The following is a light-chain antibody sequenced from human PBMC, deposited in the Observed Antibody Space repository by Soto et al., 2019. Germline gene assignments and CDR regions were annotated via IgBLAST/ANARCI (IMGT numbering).Light chain of an antibody. Sequence: EIVMTQSPATLSVSPGERATLSCRASQSVSSNLAWYQQKPGQAPRLLIYGASTRATGIPARFGGSGSGTAFTLTISSLQSEDFAVYYCQQYNLWPQTFGQGTNVEIK. CDR1: QSVSSN. V-gene: IGKV3-15*01. CDR2: GAS. CDR3: QQYNLWPQT. J-gene: IGKJ1*01.